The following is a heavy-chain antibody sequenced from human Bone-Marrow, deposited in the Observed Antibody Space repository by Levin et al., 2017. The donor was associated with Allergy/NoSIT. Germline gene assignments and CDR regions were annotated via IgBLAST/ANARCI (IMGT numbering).Heavy chain of an antibody. CDR2: IWYDGSNK. CDR3: ARGGPENTSRYGY. J-gene: IGHJ4*02. CDR1: GFTFSSYG. D-gene: IGHD2-2*01. Sequence: GGSLRLSCAASGFTFSSYGMHWVRQAPGKGLEWVAVIWYDGSNKYYADSVKGRFTISRDNSKNTLYLQMNSLRAEDTAVYYCARGGPENTSRYGYWGQGTLVTVSS. V-gene: IGHV3-33*01.